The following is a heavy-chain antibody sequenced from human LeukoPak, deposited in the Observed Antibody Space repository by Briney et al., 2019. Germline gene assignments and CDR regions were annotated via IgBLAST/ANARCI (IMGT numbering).Heavy chain of an antibody. D-gene: IGHD4-23*01. CDR3: AREAVVTRNWFDP. V-gene: IGHV4-61*02. CDR2: IYTSGST. Sequence: PSETLSLTCTVSGGSISSGSYYWSWIRQPAGKGLEWIGRIYTSGSTNYNPSLKSRVTISVDTSKNQFSLKLSSVTAADTAVYYCAREAVVTRNWFDPWGQGTLVTVSS. J-gene: IGHJ5*02. CDR1: GGSISSGSYY.